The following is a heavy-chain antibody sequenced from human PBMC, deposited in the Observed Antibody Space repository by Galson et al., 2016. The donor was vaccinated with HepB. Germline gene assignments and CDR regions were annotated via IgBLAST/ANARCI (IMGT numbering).Heavy chain of an antibody. V-gene: IGHV3-30-3*01. Sequence: SLRLSCAVSGFTFSRYVMYWVRQAPGKGLEWVAVLSYDGSNEYYADSVKGRFTISRDNSKNTLYLQMNSLRGEDTAVYYCASEILGHCSGGSCYTGDHWGQETLVTVSS. CDR2: LSYDGSNE. J-gene: IGHJ4*02. CDR3: ASEILGHCSGGSCYTGDH. D-gene: IGHD2-15*01. CDR1: GFTFSRYV.